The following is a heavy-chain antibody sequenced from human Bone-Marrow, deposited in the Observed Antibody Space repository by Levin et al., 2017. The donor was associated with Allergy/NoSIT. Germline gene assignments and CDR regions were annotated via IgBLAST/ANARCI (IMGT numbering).Heavy chain of an antibody. V-gene: IGHV3-7*01. CDR1: GFTFTNHW. CDR2: INEDGSVK. Sequence: ASVKVSCAASGFTFTNHWMSWVRQAPGKGLEWVANINEDGSVKYYVDSVKGRFTISRDNAKNSLSLQMNSLRAEDTALYYCARDRSHHYDYWGRGTLVTVSS. J-gene: IGHJ4*02. CDR3: ARDRSHHYDY.